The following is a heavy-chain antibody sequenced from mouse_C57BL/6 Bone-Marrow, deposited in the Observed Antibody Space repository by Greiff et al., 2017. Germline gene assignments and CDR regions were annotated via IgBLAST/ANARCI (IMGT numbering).Heavy chain of an antibody. V-gene: IGHV1-85*01. CDR3: ARLGFDGSSGDWYFDV. J-gene: IGHJ1*03. Sequence: QVQLKESGPELVKPGASVKLSCKASGYTFTSYDINWVKQRPGQGLEWIGWIYPRDGSTKYNEKFKGKATLTVDTSSSTAYMELHSLTSEASAVYFFARLGFDGSSGDWYFDVWGTGTTVTVSS. D-gene: IGHD1-1*01. CDR2: IYPRDGST. CDR1: GYTFTSYD.